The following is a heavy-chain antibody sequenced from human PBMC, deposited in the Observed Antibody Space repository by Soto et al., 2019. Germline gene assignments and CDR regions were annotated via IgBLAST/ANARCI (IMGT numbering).Heavy chain of an antibody. J-gene: IGHJ6*03. D-gene: IGHD2-15*01. CDR3: ARERGGGSEYYYYMDV. Sequence: SETLSLTCPVSGGSISSGGYYWSWIRQHPGKGLEWIGYIYYSGSTYYNPSLKSRVTISVDTSKNQFSLKLSSVTAADTAVYYCARERGGGSEYYYYMDVWGKGTTVTVSS. CDR1: GGSISSGGYY. V-gene: IGHV4-31*03. CDR2: IYYSGST.